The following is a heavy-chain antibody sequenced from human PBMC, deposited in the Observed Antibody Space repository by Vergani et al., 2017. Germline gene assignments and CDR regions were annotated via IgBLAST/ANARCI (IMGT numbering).Heavy chain of an antibody. Sequence: VQLVESGGGLVKPGGSLRLSCAASGFTFSSYSMNWVRQAPGKGLEWVAVISYDGSNKYYADSEKGRFTISRDNSKNTLYLQMNSLRAEDTAVYYCAKASQLWGYFDYWGQGTLVTVSS. CDR2: ISYDGSNK. CDR1: GFTFSSYS. J-gene: IGHJ4*02. V-gene: IGHV3-30*18. CDR3: AKASQLWGYFDY. D-gene: IGHD5-18*01.